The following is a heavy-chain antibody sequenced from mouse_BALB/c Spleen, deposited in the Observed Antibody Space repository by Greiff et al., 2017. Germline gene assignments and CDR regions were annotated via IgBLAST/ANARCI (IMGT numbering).Heavy chain of an antibody. V-gene: IGHV14-1*02. CDR1: GFNIKDYY. J-gene: IGHJ2*01. Sequence: VQLQQSGAELVRPGALVKLSCKASGFNIKDYYMHWVKQRPEQGLEWIGWIDPENGNTIYDPKFQGKASITADTSSNTAYLQLSSLTSEDTAVYYCARSGITTVVEYYFDYWGQGTTLTVSS. CDR2: IDPENGNT. D-gene: IGHD1-1*01. CDR3: ARSGITTVVEYYFDY.